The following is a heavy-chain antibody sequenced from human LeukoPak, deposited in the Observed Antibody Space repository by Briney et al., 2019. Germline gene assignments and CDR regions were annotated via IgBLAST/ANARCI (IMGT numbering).Heavy chain of an antibody. CDR3: ARDWSIVVVPAAGYYYGMDI. CDR1: GGTFSSYA. CDR2: IIPIFGTA. D-gene: IGHD2-2*01. J-gene: IGHJ6*02. V-gene: IGHV1-69*01. Sequence: SVKVSCKASGGTFSSYAISWVRQAPGQGLEWMGGIIPIFGTANYAQKFQGRVTITADESTSTAYMELSSLRSEDTAVYYCARDWSIVVVPAAGYYYGMDIWGQGTTVTVSS.